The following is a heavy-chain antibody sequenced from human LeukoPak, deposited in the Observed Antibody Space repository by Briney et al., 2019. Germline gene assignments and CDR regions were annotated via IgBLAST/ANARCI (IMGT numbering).Heavy chain of an antibody. CDR3: AKAVIAAAVDY. D-gene: IGHD6-13*01. J-gene: IGHJ4*02. V-gene: IGHV3-30*18. CDR1: GFTFSSYW. Sequence: PGGSLRLSCAASGFTFSSYWMYWVRQAPGKGLEWVAVISYDGSNKYYADSVKGRFTISRDNSKNTLYLQMNSLRAEDTAVYYCAKAVIAAAVDYWGQGTLVTVSS. CDR2: ISYDGSNK.